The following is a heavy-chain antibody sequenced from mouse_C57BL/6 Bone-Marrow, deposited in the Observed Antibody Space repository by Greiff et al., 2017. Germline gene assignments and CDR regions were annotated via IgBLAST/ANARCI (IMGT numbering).Heavy chain of an antibody. J-gene: IGHJ3*01. V-gene: IGHV1-64*01. D-gene: IGHD1-1*01. CDR3: ATYYYGSSDY. Sequence: HVQLQQPGAELVKPGASVKLSCKASGYTFTSYWMHWVKQRPGQGLEWIGMIHPNSGSTNYNEKFKSKATLTVDKSSSTAYMQLSSLTSEDSAVYYCATYYYGSSDYWGQGTLVTVSA. CDR1: GYTFTSYW. CDR2: IHPNSGST.